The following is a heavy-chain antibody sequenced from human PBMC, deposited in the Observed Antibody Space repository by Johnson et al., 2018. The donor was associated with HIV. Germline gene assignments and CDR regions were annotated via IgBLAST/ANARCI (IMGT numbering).Heavy chain of an antibody. CDR3: SRESLSVELPDGFDI. CDR1: GFTFSSYA. V-gene: IGHV3-30*09. CDR2: ISYDGSNE. Sequence: QVQLVESGGGVVQPGRSLRLSCAASGFTFSSYAMHWVRQAPVKGLEWVAVISYDGSNEYYADSVKGRFAISRDNSKNTLYLQMNSLRAEDTAVYYCSRESLSVELPDGFDIWGQGTMVTVSA. D-gene: IGHD1-26*01. J-gene: IGHJ3*02.